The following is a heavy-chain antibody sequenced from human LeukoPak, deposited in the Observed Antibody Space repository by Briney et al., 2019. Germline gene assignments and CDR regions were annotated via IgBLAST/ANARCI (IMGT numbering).Heavy chain of an antibody. Sequence: SETLSLTCTISGHSISSGYYWGWIRQPPGKGLEWIGSIYRSGNTYYNPSLKSRLTISVDTSKNQFSLKLTSLTAADTAVYFCAKDWGSTWYRGFFDSWGQGTLVTVSS. V-gene: IGHV4-38-2*02. CDR1: GHSISSGYY. CDR3: AKDWGSTWYRGFFDS. CDR2: IYRSGNT. D-gene: IGHD6-13*01. J-gene: IGHJ4*02.